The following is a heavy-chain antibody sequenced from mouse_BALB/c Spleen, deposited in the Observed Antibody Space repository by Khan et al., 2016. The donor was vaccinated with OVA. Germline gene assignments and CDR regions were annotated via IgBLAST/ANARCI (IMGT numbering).Heavy chain of an antibody. Sequence: QVQLKQSGAELARPGASVKMSCKASGYTFTSYTMHWVKQRPGQGLEWIGYIHPSSSYPNYNQKFKDKATLTADKSSSTAYMQLSSLTSEDSAVYYCTREGAYYRSDGWFAYWGQGTLVTVSA. CDR2: IHPSSSYP. J-gene: IGHJ3*01. CDR1: GYTFTSYT. V-gene: IGHV1-4*01. CDR3: TREGAYYRSDGWFAY. D-gene: IGHD2-14*01.